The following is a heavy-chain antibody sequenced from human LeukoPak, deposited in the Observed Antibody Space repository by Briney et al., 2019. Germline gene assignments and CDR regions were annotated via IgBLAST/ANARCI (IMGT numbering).Heavy chain of an antibody. CDR1: GFTFGNYA. CDR2: LRSSGTNT. D-gene: IGHD6-19*01. J-gene: IGHJ5*02. CDR3: AREGRAVAGNNYFDP. Sequence: PGGSLRLSCVGSGFTFGNYAMTWVCQAPGRGLEWVSELRSSGTNTYYGDSVKGRFTISRDNSKSTVFLRMDSLRVEDTAIYYCAREGRAVAGNNYFDPWGQGTLVTVSS. V-gene: IGHV3-23*05.